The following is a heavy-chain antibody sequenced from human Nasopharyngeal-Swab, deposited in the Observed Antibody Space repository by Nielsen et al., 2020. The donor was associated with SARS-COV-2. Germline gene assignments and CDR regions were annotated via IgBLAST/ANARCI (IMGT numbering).Heavy chain of an antibody. Sequence: RQPPGKGLEWMGIIYPGDSDTRYSPSFQGQVTISADKSISTAYLQWSSLKASDTAMYYCARRGRYCSSTSCYAEHFDYWGQGTLVTVSS. D-gene: IGHD2-2*01. V-gene: IGHV5-51*01. J-gene: IGHJ4*02. CDR3: ARRGRYCSSTSCYAEHFDY. CDR2: IYPGDSDT.